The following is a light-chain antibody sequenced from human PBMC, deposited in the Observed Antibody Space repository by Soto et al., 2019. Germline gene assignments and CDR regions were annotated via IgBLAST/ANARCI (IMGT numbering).Light chain of an antibody. CDR1: KSLLYTSDNKNY. J-gene: IGKJ3*01. V-gene: IGKV4-1*01. Sequence: DIVMTQSPDSMAVSLGERATINCKSRKSLLYTSDNKNYLAWYQQKPGQPPTLLISWASTRESGVPDRFSGSGSGTDFTLTISSLQAEDVAVYYCQQYYGTPPTFGPGTKVDIK. CDR2: WAS. CDR3: QQYYGTPPT.